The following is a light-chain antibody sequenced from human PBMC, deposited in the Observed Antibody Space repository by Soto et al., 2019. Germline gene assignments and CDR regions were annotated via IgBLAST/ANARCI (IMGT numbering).Light chain of an antibody. CDR1: QSVNSN. Sequence: EIVMTQSPATLSVSPGERATLSCRASQSVNSNLAWYQQKPGQAPRLLIYAASSRATGISARFSGSGSGTDFPLTISSLQSEDFAIYYCQQYNNWPPYTFGQGTKLEIK. CDR2: AAS. CDR3: QQYNNWPPYT. V-gene: IGKV3-15*01. J-gene: IGKJ2*01.